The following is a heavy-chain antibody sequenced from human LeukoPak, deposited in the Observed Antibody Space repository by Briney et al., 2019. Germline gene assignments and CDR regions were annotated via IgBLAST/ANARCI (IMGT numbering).Heavy chain of an antibody. CDR2: ISSSSSYI. CDR1: GFTFSSYW. J-gene: IGHJ4*02. V-gene: IGHV3-21*01. Sequence: GGSLRLSCAASGFTFSSYWMSWVRQAPGKGLEWVSSISSSSSYIYYADSVKGRFTISRDNAKNSLYLQMNSLRAEDTAVYYCARDSDYVPRDYWGQGTLATVSS. D-gene: IGHD5-12*01. CDR3: ARDSDYVPRDY.